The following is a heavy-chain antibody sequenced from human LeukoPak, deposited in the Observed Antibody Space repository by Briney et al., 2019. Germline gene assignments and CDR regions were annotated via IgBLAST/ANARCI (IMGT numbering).Heavy chain of an antibody. V-gene: IGHV3-74*01. CDR3: ANYWYP. D-gene: IGHD2-8*02. CDR1: GFTFSSDW. Sequence: GGSLRLSCASSGFTFSSDWMYWVRHAPGRGPVWVSGIKPDGTYTHYADSVKGRFTISRDDAKNTLYPQMNSLRVEDTAVYYCANYWYPWGPGTLVTVSS. CDR2: IKPDGTYT. J-gene: IGHJ5*02.